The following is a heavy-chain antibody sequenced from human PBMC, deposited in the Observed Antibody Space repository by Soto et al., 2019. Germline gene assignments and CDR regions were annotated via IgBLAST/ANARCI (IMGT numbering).Heavy chain of an antibody. CDR1: GFTFSSYA. J-gene: IGHJ4*02. D-gene: IGHD6-13*01. Sequence: EVQLLESGGGLVQPGGSLRLSCAASGFTFSSYAMRWVRQAPGMGLEWVSAVSGSGGSTYYADSVKGRFTISRDNSKNTLYLQMNSLRAEDTAVYYCARRGPGTYFDYWGQGTLVTVSS. V-gene: IGHV3-23*01. CDR2: VSGSGGST. CDR3: ARRGPGTYFDY.